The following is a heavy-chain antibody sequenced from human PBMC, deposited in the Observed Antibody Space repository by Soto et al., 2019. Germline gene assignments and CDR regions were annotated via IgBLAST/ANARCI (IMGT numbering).Heavy chain of an antibody. V-gene: IGHV4-59*01. J-gene: IGHJ6*02. CDR1: GGSISSYY. D-gene: IGHD2-2*01. CDR2: FYYSGST. CDR3: AREQVVPAEKGYYYYVMDV. Sequence: SETLSLSCTVSGGSISSYYCCCFRQPPGKELERIWYFYYSGSTNYNPTLERRVNISLDTANKQCSLKLSSVTAAVTAVYYCAREQVVPAEKGYYYYVMDVWGQGTTDTVSS.